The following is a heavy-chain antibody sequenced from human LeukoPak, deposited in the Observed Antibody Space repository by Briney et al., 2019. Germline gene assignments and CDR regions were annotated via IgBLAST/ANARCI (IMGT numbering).Heavy chain of an antibody. D-gene: IGHD3-10*01. CDR1: GGSISSYY. CDR3: ARDSGGFDY. V-gene: IGHV3-33*08. Sequence: LSLTCTVSGGSISSYYWSWIRQPPGKGLEWVAVIWSDGSTKYYADSVKGRFTISRDNSKSTLYLQMNSLRAEDTAVYYCARDSGGFDYWGQGTLVTVSS. CDR2: IWSDGSTK. J-gene: IGHJ4*02.